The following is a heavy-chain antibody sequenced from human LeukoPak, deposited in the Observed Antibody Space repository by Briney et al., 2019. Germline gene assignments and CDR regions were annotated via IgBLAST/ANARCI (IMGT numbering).Heavy chain of an antibody. CDR1: GFTFSSHA. CDR2: ISGSGGST. D-gene: IGHD3-10*01. J-gene: IGHJ4*02. CDR3: AKASGSGTYYKFPFDY. V-gene: IGHV3-23*01. Sequence: GGSLRLSCAASGFTFSSHAMRWVRQAPGKGLGWVSAISGSGGSTYYADSVKGRFTISRDNSKNTLYLQMNSLRAEDTAVYYCAKASGSGTYYKFPFDYWGQRTLVTVSS.